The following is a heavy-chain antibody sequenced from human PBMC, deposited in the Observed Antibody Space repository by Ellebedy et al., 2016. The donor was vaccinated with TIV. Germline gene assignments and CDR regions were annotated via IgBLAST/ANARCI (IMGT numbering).Heavy chain of an antibody. D-gene: IGHD3-22*01. V-gene: IGHV3-23*01. CDR3: AKDRMIVMATFEF. Sequence: GGSLRLSXAVSGLTFRQYAMSWVRKSPGKGLEWLAAITGDGDTYYADSAKGRITISRDNSKNTLYLQVNRLRAEGTGLYYCAKDRMIVMATFEFWGQGTPVTVSS. CDR2: ITGDGDT. CDR1: GLTFRQYA. J-gene: IGHJ4*02.